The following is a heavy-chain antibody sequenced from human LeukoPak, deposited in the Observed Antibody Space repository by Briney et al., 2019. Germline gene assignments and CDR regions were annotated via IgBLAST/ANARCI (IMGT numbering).Heavy chain of an antibody. J-gene: IGHJ5*02. V-gene: IGHV1-2*02. Sequence: ASVKVSCKAYGYTFTGYSMHWVRQAPGQGLEWMGWINPNSGGTNYAQKFQGRVTMTRDTSISTAYMELSRLRSDDTAVYYCARGRMVATGWFDPWGQGTLVTVSS. CDR1: GYTFTGYS. CDR3: ARGRMVATGWFDP. D-gene: IGHD5-12*01. CDR2: INPNSGGT.